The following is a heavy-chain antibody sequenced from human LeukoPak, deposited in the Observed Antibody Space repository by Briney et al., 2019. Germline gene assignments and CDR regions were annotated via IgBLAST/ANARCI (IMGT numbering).Heavy chain of an antibody. Sequence: SATLSLTRTASGGSISSYYWSWIRQPPGKGLEWVVYIYYGGSTNYNPSLKSRVTISVDTSKNQFSLKLSSVSAADTAVYYCARVLLQGPRDWFDPWGQGTLVTVSS. CDR2: IYYGGST. V-gene: IGHV4-59*01. D-gene: IGHD2-15*01. CDR1: GGSISSYY. CDR3: ARVLLQGPRDWFDP. J-gene: IGHJ5*02.